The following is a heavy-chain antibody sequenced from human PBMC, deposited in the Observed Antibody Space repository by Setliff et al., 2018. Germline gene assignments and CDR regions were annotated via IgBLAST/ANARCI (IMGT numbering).Heavy chain of an antibody. CDR1: GFTVSSNY. CDR3: ARATLQYSSSWYEYYYYYMDV. V-gene: IGHV3-66*02. Sequence: GESPRLSCAASGFTVSSNYMSWVRQAPGKGLEWVSVIYSGGSTYYADSVKGRFTISRDNSKNTLYLQMNSLRAEDTAVYYCARATLQYSSSWYEYYYYYMDVWGKGTTVTVSS. CDR2: IYSGGST. D-gene: IGHD6-13*01. J-gene: IGHJ6*03.